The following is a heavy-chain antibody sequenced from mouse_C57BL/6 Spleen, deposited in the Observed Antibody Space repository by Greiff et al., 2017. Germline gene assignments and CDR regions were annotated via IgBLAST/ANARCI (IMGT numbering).Heavy chain of an antibody. V-gene: IGHV5-17*01. CDR1: GFTFSDYG. Sequence: DVMLVESGGGLVKPGGSLKLSCAASGFTFSDYGMHWVRQAPEKGLEWVAYISSGSSPIYYADTVKGRFTISRDNAKNTLFLQMTSLRSEDTAMYYCARGLIYYYGSSWYFDVWGTGTTVTVSS. J-gene: IGHJ1*03. CDR2: ISSGSSPI. D-gene: IGHD1-1*01. CDR3: ARGLIYYYGSSWYFDV.